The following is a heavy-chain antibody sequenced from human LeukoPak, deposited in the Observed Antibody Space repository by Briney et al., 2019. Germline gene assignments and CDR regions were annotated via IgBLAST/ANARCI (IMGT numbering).Heavy chain of an antibody. V-gene: IGHV4-39*07. J-gene: IGHJ6*03. CDR2: IYYSGNT. CDR1: GGSISSSNYY. CDR3: ARDRKYYYHMDV. D-gene: IGHD1-14*01. Sequence: SETLSLTCTVSGGSISSSNYYWGWIRQPPGKGLEWIGNIYYSGNTYYNPSLKSRVTISVDTSKNQFSLNLTSLTAADTAVYYCARDRKYYYHMDVWGKGTTVTVSS.